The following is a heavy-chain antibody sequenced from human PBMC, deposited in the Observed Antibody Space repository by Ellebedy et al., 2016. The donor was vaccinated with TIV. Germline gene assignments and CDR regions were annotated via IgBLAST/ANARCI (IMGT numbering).Heavy chain of an antibody. D-gene: IGHD3-9*01. Sequence: GGSLRLSXAASGFTFSSYSMNWVRQAPGKGLEWFSYISSSGSTIHYADSVKGRFTISRDNAKNSLYLQMNSLRAEDTAVYFCARDHDTLTGYSIFMDSWGQGTLVTVSS. CDR2: ISSSGSTI. CDR3: ARDHDTLTGYSIFMDS. V-gene: IGHV3-48*04. CDR1: GFTFSSYS. J-gene: IGHJ4*02.